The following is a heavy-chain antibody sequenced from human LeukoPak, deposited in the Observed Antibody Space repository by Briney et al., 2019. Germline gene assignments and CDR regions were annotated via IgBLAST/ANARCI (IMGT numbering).Heavy chain of an antibody. D-gene: IGHD3-9*01. CDR2: ISSSSSYI. V-gene: IGHV3-21*01. J-gene: IGHJ4*02. CDR3: ARAPPILTGYNYFDY. Sequence: GGSLRLSCAASGFTFSSYWMSWVRQAPGKGLEWVSSISSSSSYIYYADSVKGRFTISRDNAKNSLYLQMNSLRAEDTAVYYCARAPPILTGYNYFDYWGQGTLVTVSS. CDR1: GFTFSSYW.